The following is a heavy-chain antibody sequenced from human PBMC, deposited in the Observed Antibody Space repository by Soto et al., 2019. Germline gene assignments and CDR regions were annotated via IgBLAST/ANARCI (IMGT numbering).Heavy chain of an antibody. D-gene: IGHD1-26*01. CDR2: ISHSGGST. J-gene: IGHJ4*02. CDR1: GFTLSNYV. Sequence: EVQLLESGGDLVQPGGSVRLSCAASGFTLSNYVMTWVRQAPGKGLEWVSSISHSGGSTYYADSVKARFTISRDISKNTLYRQMNGHRADDTALYFCAKGLDSGSYTAFDYWGQGTLVTVSS. CDR3: AKGLDSGSYTAFDY. V-gene: IGHV3-23*01.